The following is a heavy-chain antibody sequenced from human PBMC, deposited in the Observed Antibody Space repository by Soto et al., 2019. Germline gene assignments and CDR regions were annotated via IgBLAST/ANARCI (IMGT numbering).Heavy chain of an antibody. CDR1: GFTFSSYG. J-gene: IGHJ4*02. CDR3: AKDLASNAIGY. D-gene: IGHD4-4*01. V-gene: IGHV3-30*18. Sequence: SGGSLRLSCAASGFTFSSYGMHCVRQAPGKGLEWVAVISYDGSNKYYADSVKGRFTISRDNSKNTLYLQMNSLRAEDTAVYYCAKDLASNAIGYWGQGTLVTVSS. CDR2: ISYDGSNK.